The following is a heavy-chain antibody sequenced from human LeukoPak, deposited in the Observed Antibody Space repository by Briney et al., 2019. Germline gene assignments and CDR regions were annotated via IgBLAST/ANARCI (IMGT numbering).Heavy chain of an antibody. D-gene: IGHD3-22*01. Sequence: SETLSLTCAVSGYSISSGYYWGWLRQPPGKGLEWIGSIYHSGGNYYNPSLKSRVTISVDTSKNQFSLKLSSVTAADTAVYYCARLISGSSGYYHYYYYYYYMDVWGKGTTVTVSS. CDR3: ARLISGSSGYYHYYYYYYYMDV. CDR2: IYHSGGN. J-gene: IGHJ6*03. CDR1: GYSISSGYY. V-gene: IGHV4-38-2*01.